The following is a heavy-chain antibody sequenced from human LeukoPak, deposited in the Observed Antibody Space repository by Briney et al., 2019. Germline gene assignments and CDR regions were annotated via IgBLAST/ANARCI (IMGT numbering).Heavy chain of an antibody. Sequence: GESLKISCKGSEYSFTNYWIAWVRQMPGQGLEWMGIIYPGDSDTRYTRYSPSFQGQVTISADKSISTAYLQWSSLKASDSAMYYCARSVGATPLDYWGQGTPVTVSS. CDR2: IYPGDSDTRYT. V-gene: IGHV5-51*01. J-gene: IGHJ4*02. D-gene: IGHD1-26*01. CDR1: EYSFTNYW. CDR3: ARSVGATPLDY.